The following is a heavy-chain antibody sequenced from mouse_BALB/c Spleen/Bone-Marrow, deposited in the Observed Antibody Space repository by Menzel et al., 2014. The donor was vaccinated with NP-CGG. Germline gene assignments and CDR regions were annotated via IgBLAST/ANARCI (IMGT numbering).Heavy chain of an antibody. CDR1: GFNIKDTY. Sequence: KXGASVKLSCTASGFNIKDTYMHWVKQRPEQGLEWIGRIDPANGNTKYDPKFQGKATITADTSSNTAFLQLSSLTSEDTAVYYGSSYAMDYWGQGTSVTVSS. V-gene: IGHV14-3*02. CDR2: IDPANGNT. J-gene: IGHJ4*01. CDR3: SSYAMDY.